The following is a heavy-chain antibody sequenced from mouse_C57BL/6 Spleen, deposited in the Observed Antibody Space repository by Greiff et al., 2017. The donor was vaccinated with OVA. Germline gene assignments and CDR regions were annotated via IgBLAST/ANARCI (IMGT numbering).Heavy chain of an antibody. CDR3: ARKRIYYFDY. V-gene: IGHV1-50*01. CDR2: IDPSDSYT. J-gene: IGHJ2*01. CDR1: GYTFTSYW. Sequence: QVQLQQPGAELVKPGASVKLSCKASGYTFTSYWMQWVNQRPGQGLAWIGEIDPSDSYTNYNHKFKGKATLTVDTSSRTAYMQLSSLTSEDSAVYYCARKRIYYFDYWGQGTTLTVSS.